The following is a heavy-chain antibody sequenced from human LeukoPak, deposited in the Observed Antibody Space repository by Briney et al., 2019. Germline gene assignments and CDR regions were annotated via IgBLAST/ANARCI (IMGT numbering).Heavy chain of an antibody. CDR2: INHSGST. D-gene: IGHD3-10*01. V-gene: IGHV4-34*01. Sequence: PSETLSLTCAVYGGSFSGYYWSWIRQPPGKGLEWIGEINHSGSTNYNPSLKSRVTISVDTSKNQFSLKLSSVTAADTAVYYCASRSYYGSGSYYRDWGQGTLVTVSS. CDR3: ASRSYYGSGSYYRD. J-gene: IGHJ4*02. CDR1: GGSFSGYY.